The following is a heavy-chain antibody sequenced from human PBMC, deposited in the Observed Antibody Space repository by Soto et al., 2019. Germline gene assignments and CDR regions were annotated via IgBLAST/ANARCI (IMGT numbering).Heavy chain of an antibody. CDR1: GYIFSGYG. CDR2: IRYDGSNI. V-gene: IGHV3-33*01. D-gene: IGHD1-7*01. J-gene: IGHJ4*02. CDR3: ARDGIGGTIFRGYFDY. Sequence: QAQLVESGGGVVQPGRSLRLSCAASGYIFSGYGMHWVRQAPGKGLEWVAVIRYDGSNIYYADSVKGRFTISRDNSKNMLYLLMNSLGAEDTAVYYCARDGIGGTIFRGYFDYWGQGTLVTVSS.